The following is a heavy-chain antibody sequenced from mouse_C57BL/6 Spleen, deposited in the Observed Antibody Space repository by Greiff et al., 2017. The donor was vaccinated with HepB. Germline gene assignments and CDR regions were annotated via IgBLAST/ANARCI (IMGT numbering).Heavy chain of an antibody. J-gene: IGHJ2*01. D-gene: IGHD2-3*01. Sequence: QVQLQQPGAELVRPGTSVKLSCKASGYTFPSYWMHWVKQRPGQGLEWIGVMDPSDSYTNYNQKFKGKATLTVDTYSSTASMQLSSLTSEDSAVYYCASFYDYYFDYWGQGTTLTVSS. CDR3: ASFYDYYFDY. CDR1: GYTFPSYW. V-gene: IGHV1-59*01. CDR2: MDPSDSYT.